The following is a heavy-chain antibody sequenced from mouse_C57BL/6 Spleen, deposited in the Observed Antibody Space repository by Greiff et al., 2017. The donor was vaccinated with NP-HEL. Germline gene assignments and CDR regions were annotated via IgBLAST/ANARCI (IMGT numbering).Heavy chain of an antibody. CDR2: IDPSDSET. CDR3: ARGDYYYGSSFFDY. CDR1: GYTFTSYW. V-gene: IGHV1-52*01. J-gene: IGHJ2*01. Sequence: QVQLKQPGAELVRPGSSVKLSCKASGYTFTSYWMHWVKQRPIQGLEWIGNIDPSDSETHYNQKFKDKATLTVDKSSSTAYMQLSSLTSEDSAVYYCARGDYYYGSSFFDYWGQGTTLTVSS. D-gene: IGHD1-1*01.